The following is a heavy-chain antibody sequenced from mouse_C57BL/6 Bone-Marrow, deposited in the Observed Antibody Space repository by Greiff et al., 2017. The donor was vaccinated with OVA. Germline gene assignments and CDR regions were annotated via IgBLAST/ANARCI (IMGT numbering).Heavy chain of an antibody. V-gene: IGHV14-2*01. CDR2: IAPEDGET. D-gene: IGHD1-1*01. CDR1: GFNIKDYY. Sequence: EVKLVESGAELVKPGASVKLSCTASGFNIKDYYMHWVKQRTEQGLEWIGRIAPEDGETKYAPKFPGQATITADPSSNTAYLQLSSRTSEDTAVYYCARSRYYYGSSYDYWGQGTTLTVSS. J-gene: IGHJ2*01. CDR3: ARSRYYYGSSYDY.